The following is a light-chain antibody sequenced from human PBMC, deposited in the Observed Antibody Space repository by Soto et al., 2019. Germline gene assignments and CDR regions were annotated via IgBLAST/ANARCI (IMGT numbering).Light chain of an antibody. J-gene: IGLJ1*01. CDR2: NIN. Sequence: QSVLTQIHSVSGTPGQRVTISCSGGSSNIGSNSVHWYQQLPGSAPKLLIYNINERPSGVPDRFSGSKSGTSASLAISGLQSEDEADYYWAASDDSLDGRVFGTGTKVTVL. V-gene: IGLV1-44*01. CDR3: AASDDSLDGRV. CDR1: SSNIGSNS.